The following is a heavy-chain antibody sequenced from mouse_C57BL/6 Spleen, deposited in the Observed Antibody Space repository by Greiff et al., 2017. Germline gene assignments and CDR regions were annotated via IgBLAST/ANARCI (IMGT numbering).Heavy chain of an antibody. CDR1: GYSITSGYY. J-gene: IGHJ2*01. V-gene: IGHV3-6*01. CDR3: ARDNSYYFDY. CDR2: ISYDGSN. Sequence: EVKLQESGPGLVKPSQSLSLTCSVTGYSITSGYYWNWIRQFPGNKLEWMGYISYDGSNNYNPSLKNRISITRDTSKNQFFLKLNSVTTEDTATYCCARDNSYYFDYWGQGTTLTVSS.